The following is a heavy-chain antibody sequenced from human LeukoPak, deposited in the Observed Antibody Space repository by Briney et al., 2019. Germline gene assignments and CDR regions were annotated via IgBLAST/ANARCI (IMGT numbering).Heavy chain of an antibody. CDR1: RFYFSTYD. V-gene: IGHV3-48*04. J-gene: IGHJ4*02. Sequence: GGSLRLSCTASRFYFSTYDMNWVRQVPGKGLEWVSYIDSSASTTYYAGSVQGRFTISRDNAKNSLYLQINSLRAEDTAVYYCARIRGEYYFDYWGQGTLVTVSS. CDR3: ARIRGEYYFDY. CDR2: IDSSASTT. D-gene: IGHD3-16*01.